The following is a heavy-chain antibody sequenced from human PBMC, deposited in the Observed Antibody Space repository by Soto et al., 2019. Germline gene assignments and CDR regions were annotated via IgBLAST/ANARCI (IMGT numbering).Heavy chain of an antibody. V-gene: IGHV3-11*06. CDR1: GFTFSDYY. D-gene: IGHD4-17*01. Sequence: GSLRLSCAASGFTFSDYYMSWIRQAPGKGLEWVSYISSSSSYTNYADSVKGRFTISRDNAKNSLYLQMNSLRAEDTAVYYCARNGYGDYGRFDYWGQGTLVTVSS. CDR3: ARNGYGDYGRFDY. J-gene: IGHJ4*02. CDR2: ISSSSSYT.